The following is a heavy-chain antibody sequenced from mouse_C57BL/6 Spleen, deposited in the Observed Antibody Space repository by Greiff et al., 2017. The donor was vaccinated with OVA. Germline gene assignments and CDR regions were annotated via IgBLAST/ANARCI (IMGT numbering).Heavy chain of an antibody. D-gene: IGHD1-1*01. Sequence: QVQLQQSGAELVRPGASVTLSCKASGYTFTDYEMHWVKQTPVHGLEWIGAIDPETGGTAYNQKFKGKAILTADESSSTAYMELRSLTSEDSAVYYCTRRILTTVVASDYWGQGTTLTVSS. CDR3: TRRILTTVVASDY. V-gene: IGHV1-15*01. J-gene: IGHJ2*01. CDR1: GYTFTDYE. CDR2: IDPETGGT.